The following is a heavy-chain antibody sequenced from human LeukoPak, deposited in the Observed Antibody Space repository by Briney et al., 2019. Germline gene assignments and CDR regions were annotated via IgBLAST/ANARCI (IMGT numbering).Heavy chain of an antibody. V-gene: IGHV1-18*01. CDR1: GYTFTSYG. CDR3: ARAIGGSSGWYGFNYYYMDV. J-gene: IGHJ6*03. Sequence: ASVKVSRKASGYTFTSYGISWVRQAPGQGLEWMGWISAYNGNTNYAQKLQGRVTMTTDTSTSTAYMELRSLRSDDTAVYYCARAIGGSSGWYGFNYYYMDVWGKGTTVTVSS. CDR2: ISAYNGNT. D-gene: IGHD6-19*01.